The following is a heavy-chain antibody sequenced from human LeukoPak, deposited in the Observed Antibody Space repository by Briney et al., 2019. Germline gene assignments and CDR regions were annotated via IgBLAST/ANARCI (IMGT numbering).Heavy chain of an antibody. D-gene: IGHD2-15*01. CDR1: GFTFSSYS. V-gene: IGHV3-21*01. CDR3: ARRMVVAADFDY. J-gene: IGHJ4*02. CDR2: ISSSSSYI. Sequence: GGSLRLSCAASGFTFSSYSMNWVRQAPGKGLEWVSSISSSSSYIYYADSVKGRFTISRDNAKNSLYMQMNSLRAEDTAVYYCARRMVVAADFDYWGQGTLVTVSS.